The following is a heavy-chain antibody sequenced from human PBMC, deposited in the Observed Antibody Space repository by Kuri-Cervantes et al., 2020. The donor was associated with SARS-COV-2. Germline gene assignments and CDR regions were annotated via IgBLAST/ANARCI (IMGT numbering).Heavy chain of an antibody. CDR3: ARDGSVARYPRTAFDI. CDR2: IYHSGST. D-gene: IGHD6-19*01. V-gene: IGHV4-38-2*02. J-gene: IGHJ3*02. CDR1: GYSISSGYY. Sequence: SETLSLTCTVSGYSISSGYYWGWIRQPPGKGLEWIGRIYHSGSTYYNPSLKSRVTIPVDTSKNQFSLKLSSVTAADTAVYYCARDGSVARYPRTAFDIWGQGTMVTVSS.